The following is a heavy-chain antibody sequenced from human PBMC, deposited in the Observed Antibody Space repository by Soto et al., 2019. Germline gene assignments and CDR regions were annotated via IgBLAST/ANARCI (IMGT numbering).Heavy chain of an antibody. Sequence: QVHVVPSGAEGKKPGSSVKVTCKASGGTFNSFGINCGRQAPGQGPQYMGGIIPAFWTTNLAQKVRDRVALGADESSSTSCMELSSLSSDDTATYYCSKGVWGRGGHDLDSWGQGTLVTVSS. CDR2: IIPAFWTT. D-gene: IGHD7-27*01. J-gene: IGHJ4*02. V-gene: IGHV1-69*01. CDR1: GGTFNSFG. CDR3: SKGVWGRGGHDLDS.